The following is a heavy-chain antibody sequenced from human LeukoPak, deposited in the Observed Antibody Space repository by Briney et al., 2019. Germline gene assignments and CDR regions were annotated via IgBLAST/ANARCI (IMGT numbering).Heavy chain of an antibody. Sequence: SETLSLTCTVSGGSISSYYWSWIRQPPGKGLEWIGYIYYSGSTNYNPSLKSRVTISVDTSKNQFSLNLSSVTAADTAVYYCASRFSGSGSFAFDYWGQGTLVTVSS. CDR1: GGSISSYY. CDR2: IYYSGST. V-gene: IGHV4-59*01. D-gene: IGHD3-10*01. J-gene: IGHJ4*02. CDR3: ASRFSGSGSFAFDY.